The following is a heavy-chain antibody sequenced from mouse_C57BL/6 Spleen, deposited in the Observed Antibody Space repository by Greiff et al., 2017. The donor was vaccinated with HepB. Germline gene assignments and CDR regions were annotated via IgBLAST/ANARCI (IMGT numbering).Heavy chain of an antibody. D-gene: IGHD2-3*01. CDR3: ARGDGYYVYFDV. V-gene: IGHV5-4*03. Sequence: EVKLMESGGGLVKPGGSLKLSCAASGFTFSSYAMSWVRQTPEKRLEWVATISDGGSYTYYPDNVKGRFTISRDNAKNNLYLQMSHLKSEDTAMYYCARGDGYYVYFDVWGTGTTVTVSS. J-gene: IGHJ1*03. CDR1: GFTFSSYA. CDR2: ISDGGSYT.